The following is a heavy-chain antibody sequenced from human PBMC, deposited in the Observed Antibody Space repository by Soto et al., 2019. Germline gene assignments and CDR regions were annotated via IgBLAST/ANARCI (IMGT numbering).Heavy chain of an antibody. J-gene: IGHJ4*02. CDR1: GFTFSNYA. Sequence: GGSLRLSCAASGFTFSNYAMHWVRQAPGKGLEWVAIVSYDGDNEYYADSVRGRFFISRDNSRNTLYLQTSSLRHEDTAVYYCAKDGGPAYCNSPSCSAEHFDYWGQGTQVTVSS. D-gene: IGHD2-2*01. CDR3: AKDGGPAYCNSPSCSAEHFDY. V-gene: IGHV3-30*18. CDR2: VSYDGDNE.